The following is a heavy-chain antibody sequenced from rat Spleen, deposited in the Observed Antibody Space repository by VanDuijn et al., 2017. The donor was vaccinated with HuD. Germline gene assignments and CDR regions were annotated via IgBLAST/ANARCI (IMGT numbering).Heavy chain of an antibody. CDR3: TRWEGTTTD. Sequence: QVQLKESGPDLVQPSQTLSLTCTVSGFSLTSYSVHWVRQPPGKGLEWMGVMWRGGSTEYNSALKSRLSISRDTSKNHIFLKMNSLQTDDTGTYYCTRWEGTTTDWGQGVMVTVSS. D-gene: IGHD1-5*01. CDR1: GFSLTSYS. J-gene: IGHJ2*01. CDR2: MWRGGST. V-gene: IGHV2-45*01.